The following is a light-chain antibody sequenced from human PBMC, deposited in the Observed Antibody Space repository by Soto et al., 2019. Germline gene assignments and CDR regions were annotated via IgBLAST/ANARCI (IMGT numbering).Light chain of an antibody. CDR2: SNN. CDR3: AAWDGSLKGYV. J-gene: IGLJ1*01. V-gene: IGLV1-44*01. CDR1: SSNIGSNT. Sequence: QSVLTQPPSTSGTPGQRVTISCSGSSSNIGSNTVNWYQHLPGTAPKLLIYSNNQRPSGVPDRFSGSKSGTSASLAVSGLQSEDEADYCCAAWDGSLKGYVFGTGTKLTVL.